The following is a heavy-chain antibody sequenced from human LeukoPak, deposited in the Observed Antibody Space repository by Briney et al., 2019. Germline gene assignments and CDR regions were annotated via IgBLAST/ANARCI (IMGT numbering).Heavy chain of an antibody. V-gene: IGHV3-23*01. D-gene: IGHD5-18*01. CDR2: ISGSGGST. CDR1: GFTFSSYS. CDR3: AKVGGGYSYGEHFDY. J-gene: IGHJ4*02. Sequence: GGSLRLSCAASGFTFSSYSMNWVRQAPGKGLEWVSAISGSGGSTYYADSVKGRFTISRDNSKNTLYLQMNSLRAEDTAAYYCAKVGGGYSYGEHFDYWGQGTLVTVSS.